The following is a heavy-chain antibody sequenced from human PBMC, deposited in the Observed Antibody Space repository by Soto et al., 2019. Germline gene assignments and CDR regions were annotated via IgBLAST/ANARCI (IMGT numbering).Heavy chain of an antibody. D-gene: IGHD2-2*01. Sequence: QVQLQQWGAGLLKPSETLSLTSAVYGGSFRGYYWTWIRQTPGKGLDGIGEINPSGSTNYNPSLKSRVSISADTSKKQFSLNLTSVTAADTAVYYCARGECSSNYCFTRWALDIWGQGTVVTVSS. CDR1: GGSFRGYY. CDR3: ARGECSSNYCFTRWALDI. V-gene: IGHV4-34*01. J-gene: IGHJ3*02. CDR2: INPSGST.